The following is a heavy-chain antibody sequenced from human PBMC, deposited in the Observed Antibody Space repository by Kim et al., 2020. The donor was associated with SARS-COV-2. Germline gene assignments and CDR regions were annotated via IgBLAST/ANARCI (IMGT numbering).Heavy chain of an antibody. J-gene: IGHJ6*03. Sequence: GESLKISCKGSGYSFTSYWIGWVRQMPGKGLEWMGIIYPGDSDTRYSPSFQGQVTISADKSISTAYLQWSSLKASDTAMYYCARQGFGDYYYYYYMDVWGKGTTVTVSS. V-gene: IGHV5-51*01. CDR1: GYSFTSYW. CDR2: IYPGDSDT. CDR3: ARQGFGDYYYYYYMDV. D-gene: IGHD3-10*01.